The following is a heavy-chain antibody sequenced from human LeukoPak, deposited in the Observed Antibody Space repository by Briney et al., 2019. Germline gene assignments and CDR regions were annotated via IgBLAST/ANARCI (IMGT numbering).Heavy chain of an antibody. CDR2: IIPIFGTA. CDR1: GGTFSSYA. V-gene: IGHV1-69*05. CDR3: ARSDSSSPFYFDY. J-gene: IGHJ4*02. D-gene: IGHD6-6*01. Sequence: ASVEVSCKASGGTFSSYAISWVRQAPGQGLEWMGGIIPIFGTANYAQKFQGRVTITTDESTSTAYMELSSLRSKDTAVYYCARSDSSSPFYFDYWGQGTLVTVSS.